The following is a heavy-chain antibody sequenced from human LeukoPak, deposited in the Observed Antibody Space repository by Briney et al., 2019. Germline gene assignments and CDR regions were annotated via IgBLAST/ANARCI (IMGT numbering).Heavy chain of an antibody. D-gene: IGHD1-7*01. CDR1: GFTFSSYS. CDR2: ISSNRSTI. J-gene: IGHJ4*02. V-gene: IGHV3-48*01. CDR3: ARGIGKTGTTWPLYY. Sequence: GGSLRLSCAASGFTFSSYSLNWVRQAPGKGLEWVSYISSNRSTINYADSVKGRCTISRDKAKNSLYLQMNSLRAEDTAVYYRARGIGKTGTTWPLYYWGQGTLVTVAS.